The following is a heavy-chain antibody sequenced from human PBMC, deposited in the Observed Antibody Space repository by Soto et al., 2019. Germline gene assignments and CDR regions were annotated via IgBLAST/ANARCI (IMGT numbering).Heavy chain of an antibody. V-gene: IGHV4-31*03. CDR1: GGSISSGGYY. CDR3: ARSYSSSWSYFDY. J-gene: IGHJ4*02. CDR2: IYYSGST. D-gene: IGHD6-13*01. Sequence: QVQLQESGPGLVKPSQTLSLTCTVSGGSISSGGYYWSWIRQHPGKGLEWIGYIYYSGSTYYNPSRKSRVTISVDTSKNQFSLKLSAVTAADTAVYYCARSYSSSWSYFDYWGQGTLVTVSS.